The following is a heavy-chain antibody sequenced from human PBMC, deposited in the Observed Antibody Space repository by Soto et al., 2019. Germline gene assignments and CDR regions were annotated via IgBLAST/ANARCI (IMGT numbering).Heavy chain of an antibody. CDR2: IYYSGST. J-gene: IGHJ4*02. Sequence: SETLSLTCTVSGGSISSYYWSWIRQPPGKGLEWIGYIYYSGSTNYNPSLKSRVTISVDTSKNQFSLKLSSVTAADTAVYYCARQSLTVTSLRFDYWGQGTLVTVSS. CDR1: GGSISSYY. D-gene: IGHD4-17*01. CDR3: ARQSLTVTSLRFDY. V-gene: IGHV4-59*08.